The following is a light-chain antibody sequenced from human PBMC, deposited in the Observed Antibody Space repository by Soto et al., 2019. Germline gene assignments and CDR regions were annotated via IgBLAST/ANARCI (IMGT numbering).Light chain of an antibody. V-gene: IGKV3-15*01. CDR3: QSYNDWPFT. CDR1: ESLSTY. CDR2: GAS. J-gene: IGKJ2*01. Sequence: EIVMTQSPATLSVSPGERVTLSCRDSESLSTYLAWYQQKPGQVPRLLIYGASTKATGIPARFSGSGSATDFTLTISSLQSEDFAVYYCQSYNDWPFTFGQGTKVDIK.